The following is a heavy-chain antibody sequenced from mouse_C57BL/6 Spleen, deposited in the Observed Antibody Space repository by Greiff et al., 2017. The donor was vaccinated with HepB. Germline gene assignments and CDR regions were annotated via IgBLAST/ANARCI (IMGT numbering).Heavy chain of an antibody. J-gene: IGHJ1*03. CDR3: AMYYGSSYTYWYFDV. Sequence: EVNLVESGGGLVKPGGSLKLSCAASGFTFSDYGMHWVRQAPEKGLEWVAYISSGSSTIYYADTVKGRFTISRDNAKNTLFLQMTSLRSEDTAMYYCAMYYGSSYTYWYFDVWGTRTTVTVSS. D-gene: IGHD1-1*01. V-gene: IGHV5-17*01. CDR2: ISSGSSTI. CDR1: GFTFSDYG.